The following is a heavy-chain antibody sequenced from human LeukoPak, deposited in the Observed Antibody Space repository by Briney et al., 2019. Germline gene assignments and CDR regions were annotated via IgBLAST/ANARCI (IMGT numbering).Heavy chain of an antibody. CDR2: IYYSGST. Sequence: PSETLSLTCTVSGGSISSYYWSWIRQPPGKGLEWIGYIYYSGSTNYNPSLKSRVTISVDTSKNQFSLKLSSVTAADTAVYYCARATLYSYGLDYFDYWGQGTLVTVSS. D-gene: IGHD5-18*01. CDR3: ARATLYSYGLDYFDY. V-gene: IGHV4-59*01. CDR1: GGSISSYY. J-gene: IGHJ4*02.